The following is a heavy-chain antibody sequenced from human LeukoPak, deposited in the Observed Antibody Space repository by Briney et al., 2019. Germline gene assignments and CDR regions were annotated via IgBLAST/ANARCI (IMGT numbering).Heavy chain of an antibody. Sequence: SETLSLTCTVSGDSISSYYWSWIRQPPGKGLEWIGEINHSGSTNYNPSLKSRVTISVDTSKNQFSLKLSSVTAADTAVYYCARARSVLYYYDSSGGFDPWGQGTLVTVSS. V-gene: IGHV4-34*01. CDR3: ARARSVLYYYDSSGGFDP. D-gene: IGHD3-22*01. CDR2: INHSGST. CDR1: GDSISSYY. J-gene: IGHJ5*02.